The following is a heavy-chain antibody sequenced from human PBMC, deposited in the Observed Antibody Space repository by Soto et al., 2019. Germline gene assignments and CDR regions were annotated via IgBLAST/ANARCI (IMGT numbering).Heavy chain of an antibody. CDR3: TRSTVGGFWSGYYYSPLYCYYYGMDV. CDR2: IRSKAYGGTT. V-gene: IGHV3-49*03. CDR1: GFTFGDYA. D-gene: IGHD3-3*01. Sequence: LRLSCTASGFTFGDYAMSWFRQAPGKGLEWVGFIRSKAYGGTTEYAASVKGRFTISRDDSKSIAYLQMNSLKTEDTAVYYCTRSTVGGFWSGYYYSPLYCYYYGMDVWGQGTTVTVSS. J-gene: IGHJ6*02.